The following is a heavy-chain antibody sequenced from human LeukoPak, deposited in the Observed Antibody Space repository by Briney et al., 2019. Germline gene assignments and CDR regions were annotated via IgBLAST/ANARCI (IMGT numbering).Heavy chain of an antibody. CDR1: GFTFSSNY. D-gene: IGHD3-10*01. V-gene: IGHV3-53*04. Sequence: PGGSLRLSCAASGFTFSSNYMSWVRQAPGKGLEWVSVIYSGGSTYYADSVKGRFTISRHNSKNTLYLQMNSLRAEDTAVYYCARVPYYYGSGSSNWFDPWGQGTLVTVSS. CDR3: ARVPYYYGSGSSNWFDP. J-gene: IGHJ5*02. CDR2: IYSGGST.